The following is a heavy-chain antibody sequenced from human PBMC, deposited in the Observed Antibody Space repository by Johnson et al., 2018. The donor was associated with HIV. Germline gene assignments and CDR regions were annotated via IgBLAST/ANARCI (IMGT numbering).Heavy chain of an antibody. CDR1: GFIFDDYG. Sequence: VQLVESGGGVVQPGGSLRLSCSTSGFIFDDYGMSWVRQAPGKGLEWVSGINWNGGSTGYADSVKGRFTISRDNAKNSLYLQMNSLRAEDTAVYYCARAGSYYLSDAFDICGQGTMVTVSS. CDR2: INWNGGST. CDR3: ARAGSYYLSDAFDI. J-gene: IGHJ3*02. V-gene: IGHV3-20*04. D-gene: IGHD1-26*01.